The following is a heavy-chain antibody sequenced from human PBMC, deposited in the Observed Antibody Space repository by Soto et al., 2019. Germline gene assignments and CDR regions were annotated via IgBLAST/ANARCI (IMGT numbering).Heavy chain of an antibody. Sequence: GGSLRLSCAASGFTFNRYDMSWVRQAPGKGLEWVAGISGGGEDAHYADSVKGRFTISRHNSNNTLYLQMNSLRGDDTAIYYCAKDGCSGGDCYFNFDYWGQGTLVTVSS. CDR1: GFTFNRYD. D-gene: IGHD2-15*01. CDR2: ISGGGEDA. J-gene: IGHJ4*02. V-gene: IGHV3-23*01. CDR3: AKDGCSGGDCYFNFDY.